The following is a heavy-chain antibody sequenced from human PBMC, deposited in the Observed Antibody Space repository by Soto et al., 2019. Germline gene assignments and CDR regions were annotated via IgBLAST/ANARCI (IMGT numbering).Heavy chain of an antibody. CDR2: ISSGGSTT. V-gene: IGHV3-23*01. CDR1: GFSFSSYA. Sequence: GGSLRLSCAASGFSFSSYAITWVRQAPGKGLEWVSAISSGGSTTYYTDSVKGRFTISRDKSKNTLYLQMNSLGAEDTAVYYCAKGRNANTGMVWTLDYWGQGTLVTVSS. J-gene: IGHJ4*02. CDR3: AKGRNANTGMVWTLDY. D-gene: IGHD5-18*01.